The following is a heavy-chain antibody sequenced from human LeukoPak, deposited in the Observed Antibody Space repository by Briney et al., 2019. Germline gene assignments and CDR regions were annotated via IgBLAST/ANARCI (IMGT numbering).Heavy chain of an antibody. CDR2: INHRGST. V-gene: IGHV4-34*01. CDR3: ARGPGYCSGGSCYTFDY. J-gene: IGHJ4*02. CDR1: GGSFSGYY. Sequence: SETLSLTCAVYGGSFSGYYWSWIRQPPGKGLEWIGEINHRGSTNYNPSLKSRVTISVDTSKNQFSLKLSSVTAADTAVYYCARGPGYCSGGSCYTFDYWGQGTLVTVSS. D-gene: IGHD2-15*01.